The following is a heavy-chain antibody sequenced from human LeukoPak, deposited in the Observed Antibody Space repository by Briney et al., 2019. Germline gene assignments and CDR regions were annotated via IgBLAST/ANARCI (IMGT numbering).Heavy chain of an antibody. CDR1: GFTFSSYW. D-gene: IGHD1-1*01. V-gene: IGHV4-39*01. CDR2: IYYSGST. J-gene: IGHJ4*02. Sequence: GSLRLSCAASGFTFSSYWMSWVRQAPGKGLEWIGSIYYSGSTYYNSSLKSRVTISVDTSKNQFSLKLNSVTAADTAVYFCARRAYSAAYWKHFDYWGQGTLVTVSS. CDR3: ARRAYSAAYWKHFDY.